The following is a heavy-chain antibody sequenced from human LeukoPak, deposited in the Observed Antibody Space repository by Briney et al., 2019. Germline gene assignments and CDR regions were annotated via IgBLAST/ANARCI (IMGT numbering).Heavy chain of an antibody. CDR1: GGSISSSSYY. J-gene: IGHJ4*02. CDR3: ARAGGYDILSGYPPKYYFDY. CDR2: IYYSGST. D-gene: IGHD3-9*01. Sequence: SETLSLTCTVSGGSISSSSYYWGWIRQPPGKGLEWIGSIYYSGSTYYNPSLKSRVTISVDTSKNQFSLKLSSVTAADTAVYFCARAGGYDILSGYPPKYYFDYWGQGTLVTVSS. V-gene: IGHV4-39*07.